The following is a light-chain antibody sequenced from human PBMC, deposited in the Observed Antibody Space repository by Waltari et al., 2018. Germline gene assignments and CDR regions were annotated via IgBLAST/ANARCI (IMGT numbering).Light chain of an antibody. J-gene: IGLJ3*02. CDR1: ISDVGGYNY. CDR3: AVWDDSLNGPV. Sequence: QSALTQPRSVSGSPGQSVAISCTGTISDVGGYNYVSCYQQHPGTAPKLMIYDVTKRPSGVPDRFSGSKSGASASLAVRGLLSEDEGDYYCAVWDDSLNGPVFGRGTKLTVL. CDR2: DVT. V-gene: IGLV2-11*01.